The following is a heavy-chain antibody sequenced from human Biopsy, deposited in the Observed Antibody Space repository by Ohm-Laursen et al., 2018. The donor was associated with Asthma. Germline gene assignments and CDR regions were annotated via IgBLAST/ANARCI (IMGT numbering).Heavy chain of an antibody. V-gene: IGHV5-51*01. CDR2: IFAANSET. Sequence: ESLKISCKPSGYPFSDSWIGWVRQMPGKGLEWMGIIFAANSETKYSPSFQGQVTISADMSISTAFLQWSSLKASDTAIYYCARFIDGTFFVDYWGQGTLVTVSS. CDR3: ARFIDGTFFVDY. CDR1: GYPFSDSW. J-gene: IGHJ4*02. D-gene: IGHD1-7*01.